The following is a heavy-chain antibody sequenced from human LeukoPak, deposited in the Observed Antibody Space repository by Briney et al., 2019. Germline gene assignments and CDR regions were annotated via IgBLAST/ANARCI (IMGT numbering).Heavy chain of an antibody. V-gene: IGHV3-33*01. CDR3: ASPGTNDIGEALDI. D-gene: IGHD1-1*01. Sequence: GGSLRLSCAASGLTFNNYGMHWVRQAPGKGLEWVAVIWYDGSNKHYVDSVKGRFTISRDISKNTLYLQMNSLRAEDTAVYYCASPGTNDIGEALDIWGQGTMVTVSS. CDR2: IWYDGSNK. J-gene: IGHJ3*02. CDR1: GLTFNNYG.